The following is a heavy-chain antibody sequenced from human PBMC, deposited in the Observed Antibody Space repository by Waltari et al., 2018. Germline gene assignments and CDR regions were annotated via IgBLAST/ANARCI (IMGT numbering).Heavy chain of an antibody. CDR1: GYTFTGYY. V-gene: IGHV1-2*02. Sequence: QVQLVQSGAEVKKPGASVKVSCKASGYTFTGYYMHWVRQAPGQGLEWMGLSNPNSGGTNYAQKFQGRVTMTRDTSISTAYMELSRLRSDDTAVYYCASGNSGYDPGYYYGMDVWGQGTTVTVSS. D-gene: IGHD5-12*01. CDR2: SNPNSGGT. CDR3: ASGNSGYDPGYYYGMDV. J-gene: IGHJ6*02.